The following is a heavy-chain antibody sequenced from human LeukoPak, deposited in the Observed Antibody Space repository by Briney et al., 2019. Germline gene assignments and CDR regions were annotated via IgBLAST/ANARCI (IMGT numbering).Heavy chain of an antibody. Sequence: GGSLRLSWAPYGPILSSYSMNSVRLAGGVGLEWVSYISASSSTMYYADSVNGRFTISRDNAKNPLYLQMNSLRDEDTAVYYCARPHSGHLFDYWGQGTLVTVSS. CDR2: ISASSSTM. CDR1: GPILSSYS. J-gene: IGHJ4*02. CDR3: ARPHSGHLFDY. V-gene: IGHV3-48*02. D-gene: IGHD3-10*01.